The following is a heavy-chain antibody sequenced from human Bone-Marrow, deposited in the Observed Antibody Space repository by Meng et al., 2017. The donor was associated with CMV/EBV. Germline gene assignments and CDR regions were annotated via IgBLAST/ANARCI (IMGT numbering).Heavy chain of an antibody. CDR1: GFTFSSYA. D-gene: IGHD2-2*01. CDR3: ARGPYDYGDY. CDR2: ISYDGSNK. J-gene: IGHJ4*02. Sequence: GESLKISCAASGFTFSSYAMHWVRQAPGKRLEWVAVISYDGSNKYYADSVKGRFTISRDNSKNTLYLQMNSLRAEDTAVYYCARGPYDYGDYWGQGTLVTVSS. V-gene: IGHV3-30-3*01.